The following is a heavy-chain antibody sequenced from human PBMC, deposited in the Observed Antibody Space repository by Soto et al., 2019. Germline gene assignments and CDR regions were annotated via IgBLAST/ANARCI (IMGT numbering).Heavy chain of an antibody. V-gene: IGHV3-30*18. J-gene: IGHJ6*02. CDR3: AKGIDTEVLLWFGELPITNYYYYGMDV. CDR2: ISYDGSNK. Sequence: QVQLVESGGGVVQPGRSLRLSCAASGFTFSSYGMHWVRQAPGKGLEWVAVISYDGSNKYYADSVKGRFTISRDNSKNTLYLQMNSLRAEDTAVYYCAKGIDTEVLLWFGELPITNYYYYGMDVWGQGTTVTVSS. CDR1: GFTFSSYG. D-gene: IGHD3-10*01.